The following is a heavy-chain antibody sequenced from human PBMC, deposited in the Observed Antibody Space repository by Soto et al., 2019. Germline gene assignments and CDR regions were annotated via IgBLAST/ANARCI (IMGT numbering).Heavy chain of an antibody. CDR3: ARCGEDYYYGMDV. D-gene: IGHD2-21*01. Sequence: GGSLRLSCAASGFTFSSYSMNWVRRAPGKGLEWVSSISSSSSYIYYADSVKGRFTISRDNAKNSLYLQMNSLRAEDTAVYYCARCGEDYYYGMDVWGQGTTVTVSS. CDR1: GFTFSSYS. J-gene: IGHJ6*02. CDR2: ISSSSSYI. V-gene: IGHV3-21*01.